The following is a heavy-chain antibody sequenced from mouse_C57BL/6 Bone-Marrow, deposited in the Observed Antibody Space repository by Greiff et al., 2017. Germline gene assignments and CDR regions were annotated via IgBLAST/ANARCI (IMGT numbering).Heavy chain of an antibody. V-gene: IGHV5-17*01. CDR2: ISSGSSTI. CDR3: ARSTMVTTGAY. J-gene: IGHJ3*01. CDR1: GFTFSDYG. Sequence: EVKLMESGGGLVKPGGSLKLSCAASGFTFSDYGMHWVRQAPEKGLEWVAYISSGSSTIYYADTVKGRFTISRDNAKNTLFLQMTSLRSEDTAMYYCARSTMVTTGAYWGQGTLVTVSA. D-gene: IGHD2-2*01.